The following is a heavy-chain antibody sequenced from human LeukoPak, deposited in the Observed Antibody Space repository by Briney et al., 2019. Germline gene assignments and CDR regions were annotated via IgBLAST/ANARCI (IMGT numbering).Heavy chain of an antibody. V-gene: IGHV3-7*01. Sequence: PGGSLRLSCAASGFTFSSYWMSWVRQAPGKGLEWVANIKQDGSEKYYVDSAKGRFTISRDNAKNSLYLQMNSLRSEDTAVYYCARRLGGDAFDIWGQGTMVTVSS. CDR1: GFTFSSYW. J-gene: IGHJ3*02. CDR3: ARRLGGDAFDI. D-gene: IGHD3-16*01. CDR2: IKQDGSEK.